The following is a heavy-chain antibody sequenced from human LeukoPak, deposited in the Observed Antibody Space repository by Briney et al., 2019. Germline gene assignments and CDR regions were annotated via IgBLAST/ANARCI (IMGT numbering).Heavy chain of an antibody. Sequence: SETLSLTCTVSGYSISSGYYWGWIRQPPGKGLEWIGSIYHSGSTYYNPSLKSRVTISVDTFKNQFSLKLSSVTAADTAVYYCARAGFCGSGSRAFDYWGQGTLVTVSS. D-gene: IGHD3-10*01. CDR1: GYSISSGYY. V-gene: IGHV4-38-2*02. J-gene: IGHJ4*02. CDR2: IYHSGST. CDR3: ARAGFCGSGSRAFDY.